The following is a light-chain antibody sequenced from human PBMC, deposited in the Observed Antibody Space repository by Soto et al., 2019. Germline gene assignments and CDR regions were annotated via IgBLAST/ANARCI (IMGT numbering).Light chain of an antibody. CDR1: SSDVGNNNY. CDR2: DVN. J-gene: IGLJ1*01. Sequence: QSAPTQPRSVSGSPGQSVTISCTGTSSDVGNNNYVAWYQQHPGKAPKLMLYDVNGRPSGVPDRFSGSKSGNTASLTISGLQAEDEADYYCCSYVGNYIYVFGTGTKLTVL. CDR3: CSYVGNYIYV. V-gene: IGLV2-11*01.